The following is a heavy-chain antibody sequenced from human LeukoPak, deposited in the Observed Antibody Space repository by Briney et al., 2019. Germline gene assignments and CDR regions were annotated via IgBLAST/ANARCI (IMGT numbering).Heavy chain of an antibody. D-gene: IGHD5-12*01. CDR3: ARGAVSGYDFLSWFDP. J-gene: IGHJ5*02. V-gene: IGHV1-18*01. CDR1: GYTFTSYG. Sequence: GASVKVSCKASGYTFTSYGISWVRQAPGQGLEWMGWISAYNGNTNYAQKLQGRVTMTTDTSTSTAYMELRSLRSDDTAVYYCARGAVSGYDFLSWFDPWGQGTLVTVSS. CDR2: ISAYNGNT.